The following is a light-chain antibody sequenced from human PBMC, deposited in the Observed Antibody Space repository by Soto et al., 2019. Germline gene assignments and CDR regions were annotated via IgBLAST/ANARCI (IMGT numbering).Light chain of an antibody. V-gene: IGLV2-14*01. CDR1: SSDVGGYNY. CDR2: DVS. CDR3: XSXTSXSTHNYV. J-gene: IGLJ1*01. Sequence: QSVLTQPASVSGSPGQSITISCTGTSSDVGGYNYVSWYQQHPGKAPKLMIYDVSNRPSGVSNRFSGSKSGNTASLTISGLQAEDEADYYCXSXTSXSTHNYVFGTGTXVTVL.